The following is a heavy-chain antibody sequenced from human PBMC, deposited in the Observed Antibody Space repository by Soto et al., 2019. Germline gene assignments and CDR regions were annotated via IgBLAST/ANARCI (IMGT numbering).Heavy chain of an antibody. CDR3: ARDKITGLFDS. CDR2: INHSGST. Sequence: QVQLQQWGAGLLKPSETLSLTCAVYGGSFSGYYWTWIRQPPGTGLEWIGEINHSGSTNYNPSLKXRXTXSXXTSKNQFSLKLTSVTAADTAVYYCARDKITGLFDSWGQGTLVTVSS. J-gene: IGHJ4*02. D-gene: IGHD2-8*02. CDR1: GGSFSGYY. V-gene: IGHV4-34*01.